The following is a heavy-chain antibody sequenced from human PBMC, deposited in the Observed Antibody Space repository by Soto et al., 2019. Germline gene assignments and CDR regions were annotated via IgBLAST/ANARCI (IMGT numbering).Heavy chain of an antibody. J-gene: IGHJ5*02. Sequence: GASVKVSCKASGGTLSSYAISWVRQAPGQGLEWMGGIIPIFGTANYAQKFQGRVTITADESTSTAYMELSSLRSEDTAVYYCARDATYYYDSSGYYGLDPWGQGTLVTVSS. D-gene: IGHD3-22*01. CDR2: IIPIFGTA. CDR1: GGTLSSYA. V-gene: IGHV1-69*13. CDR3: ARDATYYYDSSGYYGLDP.